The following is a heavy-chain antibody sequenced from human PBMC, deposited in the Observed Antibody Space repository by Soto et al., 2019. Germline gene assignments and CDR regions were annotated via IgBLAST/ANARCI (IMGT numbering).Heavy chain of an antibody. D-gene: IGHD3-10*01. V-gene: IGHV4-59*01. CDR3: ARELFGRSVWFDP. CDR2: IYYSGST. CDR1: GGSISSYY. Sequence: SETLSLTCTVSGGSISSYYWSWIRQPPGKGLEWIGYIYYSGSTDYNPSLKSRVTISVDTSKNQFSLKLSSVTAADTAVYYCARELFGRSVWFDPWGQGTLVTVSS. J-gene: IGHJ5*02.